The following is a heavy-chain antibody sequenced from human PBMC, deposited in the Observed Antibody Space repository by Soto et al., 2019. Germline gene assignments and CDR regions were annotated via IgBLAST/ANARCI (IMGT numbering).Heavy chain of an antibody. CDR2: ISYDGSNK. CDR1: GFTFSNYA. CDR3: ARERSHSSSPYVDY. D-gene: IGHD6-6*01. V-gene: IGHV3-30-3*01. Sequence: QVQLVESGGGVVQPGRSLRLSCAASGFTFSNYAMHWVRQAPGKGLEWVAVISYDGSNKYYAASVKGRFTIARDNSKNTVSLQMTSLRAEDTAVYYCARERSHSSSPYVDYWGQGTLVTVSS. J-gene: IGHJ4*02.